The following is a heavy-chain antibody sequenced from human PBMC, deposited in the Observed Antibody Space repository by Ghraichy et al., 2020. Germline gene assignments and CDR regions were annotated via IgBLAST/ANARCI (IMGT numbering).Heavy chain of an antibody. V-gene: IGHV4-39*01. CDR1: GGSISSSSYY. CDR3: ARPAYYDSSGYYDEGGKNWFDP. CDR2: IYYSGST. D-gene: IGHD3-22*01. J-gene: IGHJ5*02. Sequence: SQTLSLTCTVSGGSISSSSYYWGWIRQPPGKGLEWIGSIYYSGSTYYNPSLKSRVTISVDTSKNQFSLKLSSVTAADTAVYYCARPAYYDSSGYYDEGGKNWFDPWGQGTLVTVSS.